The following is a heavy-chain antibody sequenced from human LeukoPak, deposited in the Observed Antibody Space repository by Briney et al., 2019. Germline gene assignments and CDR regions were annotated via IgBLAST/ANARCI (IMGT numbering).Heavy chain of an antibody. CDR1: GFTFSSYA. D-gene: IGHD4-17*01. V-gene: IGHV3-23*01. Sequence: QPGGSLRLSCAASGFTFSSYAMSWVRQAPGKGLEWVSGINSGGYTFYADSVKGRFTISRDSSKNTLYLQMNSLIAEDTAVYYCAKDLTVTTLGYFDYWGQGTLVTVSS. CDR3: AKDLTVTTLGYFDY. J-gene: IGHJ4*02. CDR2: INSGGYT.